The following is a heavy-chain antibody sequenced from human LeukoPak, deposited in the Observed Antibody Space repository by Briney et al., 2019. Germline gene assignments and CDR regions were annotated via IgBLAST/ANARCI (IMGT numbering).Heavy chain of an antibody. D-gene: IGHD2-2*01. J-gene: IGHJ4*02. Sequence: GGSLRLSCSASGFTFSTYAMHWVRQAPGKGLEGVAVISYDGRNKHYPDSVKGRFTISRNISTDTLWLQMDSLRTEDTAVYYCAKGPLRGTAAAIDYWGQGTLVTVSS. V-gene: IGHV3-30*04. CDR2: ISYDGRNK. CDR3: AKGPLRGTAAAIDY. CDR1: GFTFSTYA.